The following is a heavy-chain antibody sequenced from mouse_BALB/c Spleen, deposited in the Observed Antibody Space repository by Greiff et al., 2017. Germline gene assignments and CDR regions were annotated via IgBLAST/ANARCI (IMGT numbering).Heavy chain of an antibody. J-gene: IGHJ2*01. CDR3: TRNLVFDY. CDR2: IRLKSNNYAT. CDR1: GFTFSNYW. Sequence: EVKVEESGGGLVQPGGSMKLSCVASGFTFSNYWMNWVRQSPEKGLEWVAEIRLKSNNYATHYAESVKGRFTISRDDSKSSVYLQMNNLRAEDTGIYYCTRNLVFDYWGQGTTLPVSS. V-gene: IGHV6-6*02. D-gene: IGHD2-2*01.